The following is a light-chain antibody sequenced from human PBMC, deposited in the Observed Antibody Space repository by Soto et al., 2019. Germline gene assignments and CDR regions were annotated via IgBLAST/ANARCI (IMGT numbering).Light chain of an antibody. V-gene: IGKV1-27*01. Sequence: DIPMTQSPPSLSASVGDRVTITCRASQDIRNFVAWYQQKPGKAPKLLIYAASTLQSGVPSRFSGSGSGTDFTLTINSLQPVDVATYSCQKYSSVPVFGPGTKVEIK. J-gene: IGKJ3*01. CDR1: QDIRNF. CDR2: AAS. CDR3: QKYSSVPV.